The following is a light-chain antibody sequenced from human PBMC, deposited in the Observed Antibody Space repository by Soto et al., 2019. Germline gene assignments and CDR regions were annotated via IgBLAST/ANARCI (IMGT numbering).Light chain of an antibody. CDR2: KDS. J-gene: IGLJ3*02. CDR3: QSADSSGTWV. CDR1: ALPKQY. V-gene: IGLV3-25*03. Sequence: SYELTQPPSVSVSPGQTARITCSGDALPKQYAYWYQQKPGQAPVLVIYKDSERPSGIPERFSGSGSGTIVTLTISGVQAEDEADYYCQSADSSGTWVFGGGTKLTVL.